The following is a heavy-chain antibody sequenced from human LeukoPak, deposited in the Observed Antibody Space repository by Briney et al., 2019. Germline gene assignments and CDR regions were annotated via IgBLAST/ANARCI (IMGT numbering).Heavy chain of an antibody. D-gene: IGHD6-19*01. CDR1: GFTFSSYS. Sequence: GGSLRLSCAASGFTFSSYSMNWVRQAPGKGLEWVSSISSSSSYIYYADSVKGRFTISRDNAKNSLYLQMNSLRAEDTAVYYWARSIAVAGTGGDYWGQGTLVTVSS. CDR3: ARSIAVAGTGGDY. J-gene: IGHJ4*02. CDR2: ISSSSSYI. V-gene: IGHV3-21*01.